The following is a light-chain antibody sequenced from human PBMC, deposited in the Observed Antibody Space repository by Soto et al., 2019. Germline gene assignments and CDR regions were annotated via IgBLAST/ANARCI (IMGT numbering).Light chain of an antibody. V-gene: IGKV1-39*01. CDR3: QQSYSTLYT. CDR2: AAS. J-gene: IGKJ2*01. CDR1: QSISSY. Sequence: DIQMTQSPSSLSASVGDRVTITCRASQSISSYLNWYQQKPGKAPKLLIYAASSLQSGVPSRFSGSGFGTDFTFTISSLQPEDFATYYCQQSYSTLYTFGQGTKVDIK.